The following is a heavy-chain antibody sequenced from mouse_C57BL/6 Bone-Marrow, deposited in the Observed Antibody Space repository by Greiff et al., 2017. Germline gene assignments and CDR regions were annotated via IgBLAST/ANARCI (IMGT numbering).Heavy chain of an antibody. CDR1: GYTFTSYW. V-gene: IGHV1-72*01. CDR3: AREIDDSYYVGFYYAMDY. D-gene: IGHD2-3*01. Sequence: QVQLQQPGAELVKPGASVKLSCKASGYTFTSYWMHWVKQRPGRGLEWIGRIDPNSGGTKYNEKFKSKATLTVDKPSSTAYMQLSSLTSEDSAVYYCAREIDDSYYVGFYYAMDYWGQGTSVTVSS. CDR2: IDPNSGGT. J-gene: IGHJ4*01.